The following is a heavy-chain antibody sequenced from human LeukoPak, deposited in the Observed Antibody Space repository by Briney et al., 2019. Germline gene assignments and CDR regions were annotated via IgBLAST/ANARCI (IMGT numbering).Heavy chain of an antibody. V-gene: IGHV3-48*01. Sequence: GGSLRVSCAASGFTFSSYSMNWVRQAPGKGLEWVSYISSSSSTIYYADSVKGRFTISRDNAKNSLYLQMNSLRAEDTAVYYCARDRDVDTAMPWGKGTTVTVSS. D-gene: IGHD5-18*01. CDR1: GFTFSSYS. CDR3: ARDRDVDTAMP. CDR2: ISSSSSTI. J-gene: IGHJ6*04.